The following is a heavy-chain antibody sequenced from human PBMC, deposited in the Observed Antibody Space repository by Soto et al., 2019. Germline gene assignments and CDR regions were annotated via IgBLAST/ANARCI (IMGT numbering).Heavy chain of an antibody. CDR1: GFTFSGYD. V-gene: IGHV3-13*01. CDR3: ASGTTRFGVVILDY. D-gene: IGHD3-3*01. J-gene: IGHJ4*02. CDR2: IDTAGDT. Sequence: EVQLVESGGGLVHPGGSLRLSCAASGFTFSGYDMHWVRQTPRKGLEWVSAIDTAGDTYYPGSVKGRFTISREDGKSSLYLQMNSLRAEDTDLYFCASGTTRFGVVILDYWGQGTLVTVSS.